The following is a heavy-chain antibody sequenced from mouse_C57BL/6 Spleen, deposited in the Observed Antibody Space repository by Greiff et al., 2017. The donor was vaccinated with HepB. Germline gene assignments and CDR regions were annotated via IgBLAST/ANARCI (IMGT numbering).Heavy chain of an antibody. Sequence: DVKVEESGGGLVQPGGSMKLSCAASGFTFSDAWMDWVRQSPEKGLEWVAEIRNKANNHATYYAESVKGRFTISRDDSKSSVYLQMNSLRAEDTGIYYCTRRDYYYGSSYVYYFDYWGQGTTLTVSS. CDR3: TRRDYYYGSSYVYYFDY. CDR1: GFTFSDAW. V-gene: IGHV6-6*01. CDR2: IRNKANNHAT. J-gene: IGHJ2*01. D-gene: IGHD1-1*01.